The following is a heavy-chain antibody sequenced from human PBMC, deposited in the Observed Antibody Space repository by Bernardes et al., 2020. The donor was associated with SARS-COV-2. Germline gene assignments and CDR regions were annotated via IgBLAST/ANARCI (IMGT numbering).Heavy chain of an antibody. CDR1: GFTFSHYG. Sequence: GGSLRLSCAVSGFTFSHYGMHWVRQAPGKGLEWVALISYDGNYKYNAESVKGRFTISRDNSNNTLYLQINSLRPEDTAVYYCAKALYRGNYQYYYGMDVWGQGTTVTVSS. CDR3: AKALYRGNYQYYYGMDV. J-gene: IGHJ6*02. D-gene: IGHD1-26*01. CDR2: ISYDGNYK. V-gene: IGHV3-30*18.